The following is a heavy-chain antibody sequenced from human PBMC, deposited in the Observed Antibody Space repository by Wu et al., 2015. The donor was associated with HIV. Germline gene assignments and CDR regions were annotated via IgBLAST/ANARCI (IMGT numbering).Heavy chain of an antibody. CDR3: ASPEVVVTAMKANDAFDI. D-gene: IGHD2-21*02. CDR2: IIPIFGTA. Sequence: QVQLVQSGAEVKKPGSSVKVSCKASGGTFSSYAISWVRQAPGQGLEWMGGIIPIFGTANYAQKFQGRVTITTDESTSTAYMELSSLRSEDTAVYYCASPEVVVTAMKANDAFDIWGQGTNGHRLF. CDR1: GGTFSSYA. V-gene: IGHV1-69*05. J-gene: IGHJ3*02.